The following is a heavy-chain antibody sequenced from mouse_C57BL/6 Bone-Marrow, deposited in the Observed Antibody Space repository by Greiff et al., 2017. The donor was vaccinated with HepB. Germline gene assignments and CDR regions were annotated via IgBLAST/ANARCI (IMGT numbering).Heavy chain of an antibody. J-gene: IGHJ4*01. CDR1: GYTFTSYW. Sequence: VQLQQSGAELVRPGSSVKLSCKASGYTFTSYWMHWVKQRPIQGLEWIGNIDPSDSETHYNQKFKDKATLTVDKSSSTAYMQLSSLTSEDSAVYYCARGDFTTVVEGAMDYWGQGTSVTVSS. CDR2: IDPSDSET. CDR3: ARGDFTTVVEGAMDY. D-gene: IGHD1-1*01. V-gene: IGHV1-52*01.